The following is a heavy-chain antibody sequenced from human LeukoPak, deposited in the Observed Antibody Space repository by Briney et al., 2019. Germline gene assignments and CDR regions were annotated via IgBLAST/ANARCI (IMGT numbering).Heavy chain of an antibody. V-gene: IGHV3-30*02. J-gene: IGHJ4*02. CDR1: GFTFSSYG. CDR3: ARMLGVAGTSGY. Sequence: GGSLRLSCAASGFTFSSYGMHWVRHAPGKGLEWVAFIRYDGSNKYYADSVKGLFTISRHNAKNSLYLQMNSLRAEDTAVYYCARMLGVAGTSGYWGQGTMVTVSS. CDR2: IRYDGSNK. D-gene: IGHD6-19*01.